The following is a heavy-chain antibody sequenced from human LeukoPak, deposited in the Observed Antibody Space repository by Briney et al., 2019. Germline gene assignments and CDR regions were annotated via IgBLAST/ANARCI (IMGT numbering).Heavy chain of an antibody. D-gene: IGHD3-10*01. V-gene: IGHV3-30-3*01. J-gene: IGHJ4*02. CDR2: ISYDGSNK. CDR3: ARAISGGGSGSYPFDY. Sequence: GGSLRLSCAASGFTFSSYAMHWVRQAPGKGLEWVAVISYDGSNKYYADSVKGRFTISRDNAKNSLYLQMNSLRAEDTAVYYCARAISGGGSGSYPFDYWGQGTLVTVSS. CDR1: GFTFSSYA.